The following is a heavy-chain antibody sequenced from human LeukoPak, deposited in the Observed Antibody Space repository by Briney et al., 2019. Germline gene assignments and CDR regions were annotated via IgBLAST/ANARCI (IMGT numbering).Heavy chain of an antibody. D-gene: IGHD2-15*01. CDR3: ARDGRYCSGGSCYSAY. CDR2: ISSDGSST. Sequence: PGGSLRLSCAASGFTFSSYWMHWVRQAPGKGLVWVSRISSDGSSTTYADSVKGRFTISRDNAKNTLSLQMNSLRAEDTAVYYCARDGRYCSGGSCYSAYWGQGTLVTVSS. V-gene: IGHV3-74*01. J-gene: IGHJ4*02. CDR1: GFTFSSYW.